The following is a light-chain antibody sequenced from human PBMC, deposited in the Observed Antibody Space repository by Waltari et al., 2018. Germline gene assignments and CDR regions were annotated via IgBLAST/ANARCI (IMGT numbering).Light chain of an antibody. CDR2: VGS. V-gene: IGKV2-28*01. Sequence: DILLTQSPLSLTVTPGEPASISCRSRQNSRHTNGTNHLNWYLQKPGQSPELLIDVGSTRAAGVPDRFSGIGSGTDFKLKISRVEAEYVGIYYCTQALQFPFTFGQGTRLEIE. CDR3: TQALQFPFT. J-gene: IGKJ5*01. CDR1: QNSRHTNGTNH.